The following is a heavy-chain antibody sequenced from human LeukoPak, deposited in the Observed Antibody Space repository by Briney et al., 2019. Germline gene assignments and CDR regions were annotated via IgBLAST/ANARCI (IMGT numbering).Heavy chain of an antibody. CDR2: ISGSGGST. CDR1: GFTFSSYS. V-gene: IGHV3-23*01. D-gene: IGHD3-10*01. CDR3: AKGEGSGYNYIGPKDY. Sequence: GGSLRLSCAASGFTFSSYSMNWVRQAPGKGLEWVSAISGSGGSTYYADSVKGRFTISRDNSKNTLYLQMNSLRAEDTAVYYCAKGEGSGYNYIGPKDYWGQGTLVTVSS. J-gene: IGHJ4*02.